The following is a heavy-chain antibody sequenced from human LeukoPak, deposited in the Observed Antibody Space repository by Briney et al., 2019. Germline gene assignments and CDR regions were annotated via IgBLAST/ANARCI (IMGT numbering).Heavy chain of an antibody. CDR1: GYTFTSYG. CDR2: IITYNGHT. CDR3: AKTTVTSEDYFYYYMDV. V-gene: IGHV1-18*01. Sequence: ASVKVSCKASGYTFTSYGISWVRQAPGQGLEWMGWIITYNGHTYYAQKFQGRLTMTTDTSTSTAYMELRSLRSDDTAVYHCAKTTVTSEDYFYYYMDVWGKGTTVTVSS. J-gene: IGHJ6*03. D-gene: IGHD4-17*01.